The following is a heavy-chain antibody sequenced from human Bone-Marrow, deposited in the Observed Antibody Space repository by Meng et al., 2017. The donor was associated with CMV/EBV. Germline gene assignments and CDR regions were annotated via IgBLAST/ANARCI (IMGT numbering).Heavy chain of an antibody. CDR2: IENDGRSK. Sequence: GGSLRLSCSTSGFSFNRYWMNWVRQVPGKGLEWVSRIENDGRSKTYADFVRGRFIVSRDNARNTVDLQVTSLRVDDTAVYYCVRGAGRCSATACPLRGAFDVWGQGTLVTVSS. J-gene: IGHJ3*01. CDR1: GFSFNRYW. CDR3: VRGAGRCSATACPLRGAFDV. V-gene: IGHV3-74*03. D-gene: IGHD3-10*01.